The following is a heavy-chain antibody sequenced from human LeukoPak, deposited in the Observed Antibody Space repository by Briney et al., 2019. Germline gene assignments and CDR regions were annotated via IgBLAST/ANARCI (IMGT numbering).Heavy chain of an antibody. V-gene: IGHV3-74*01. CDR2: INSDGSST. Sequence: PGGSLILSCAASGFTFSSYWMHWVRPAPGKGLVWVSRINSDGSSTSYADYVKGRFTISRDNAKNTLYLQMNSLRAGDTAVYYCARGPSYGMDVWGQGTTVTVSS. J-gene: IGHJ6*02. CDR1: GFTFSSYW. CDR3: ARGPSYGMDV.